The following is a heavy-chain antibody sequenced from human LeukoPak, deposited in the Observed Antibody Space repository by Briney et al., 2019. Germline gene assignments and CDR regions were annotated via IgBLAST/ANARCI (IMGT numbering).Heavy chain of an antibody. CDR1: GFTFSSYS. D-gene: IGHD3-16*01. Sequence: PGGSLRLSCAASGFTFSSYSMNWVRQAPGKGLEWVSSISSSSSYIYYADSVKGRFTISRDDAKNSLYLQMSSLRAEDTAVYYCARVGFPTYFDYWGQGTLVTVSS. J-gene: IGHJ4*02. CDR2: ISSSSSYI. V-gene: IGHV3-21*01. CDR3: ARVGFPTYFDY.